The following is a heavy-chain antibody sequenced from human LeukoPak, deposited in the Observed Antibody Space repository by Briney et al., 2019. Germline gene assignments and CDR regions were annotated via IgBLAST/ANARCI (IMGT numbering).Heavy chain of an antibody. CDR2: IKQDGSEK. CDR1: GFTFSSYW. V-gene: IGHV3-7*01. D-gene: IGHD3-3*01. Sequence: GGSLRLSCAASGFTFSSYWMSWVRQAPGKGLEWVANIKQDGSEKYYVDSVKGRFTISRDNAKNSLYLQTNSLRAEDTAVYYCARTARFLEWGYCYYYMDVWGKGTTVTVSS. J-gene: IGHJ6*03. CDR3: ARTARFLEWGYCYYYMDV.